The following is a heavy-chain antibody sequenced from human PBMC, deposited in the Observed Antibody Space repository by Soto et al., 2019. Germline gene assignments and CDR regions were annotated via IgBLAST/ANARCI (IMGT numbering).Heavy chain of an antibody. CDR2: IYYSGST. CDR3: ARDKRYYDSSGRGFDP. D-gene: IGHD3-22*01. V-gene: IGHV4-31*03. J-gene: IGHJ5*02. Sequence: SETLSLTCTVSGGSISSGGYYWSWIRQHPGKGLEWIGYIYYSGSTYYNPSLKSRVTISVDTSKNQFSLKLSSVTAADTAVYYCARDKRYYDSSGRGFDPWGQGTLVTVSS. CDR1: GGSISSGGYY.